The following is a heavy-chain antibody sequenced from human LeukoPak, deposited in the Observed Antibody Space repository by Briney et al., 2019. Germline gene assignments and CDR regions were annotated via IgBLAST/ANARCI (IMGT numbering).Heavy chain of an antibody. CDR1: GGSISSGSYY. V-gene: IGHV4-61*02. CDR3: ARDRRYSNYDYYYYYMDV. CDR2: IYTSGST. D-gene: IGHD4-11*01. Sequence: SETLSLTCTVSGGSISSGSYYWSWIRQPAGKGLEWIGRIYTSGSTNYNPSLNSRATISVDTSKNQFSLKLSSVTAADTAVYYCARDRRYSNYDYYYYYMDVWGKGTTVTVSS. J-gene: IGHJ6*03.